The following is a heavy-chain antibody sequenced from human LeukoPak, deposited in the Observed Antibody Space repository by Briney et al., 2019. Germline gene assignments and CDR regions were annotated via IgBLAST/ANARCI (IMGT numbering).Heavy chain of an antibody. CDR1: GFTFRSHA. D-gene: IGHD2-21*01. V-gene: IGHV3-23*01. Sequence: GGSLRLSCVGSGFTFRSHAMSWVRQAPEKGLEFVSGIYENGGTTYYADSEKGRFSISRDNSKNTLYLQMDSLRGEDTAVYYCAKDFRIGYSAHFDYWGQGALVTVSS. CDR2: IYENGGTT. J-gene: IGHJ4*02. CDR3: AKDFRIGYSAHFDY.